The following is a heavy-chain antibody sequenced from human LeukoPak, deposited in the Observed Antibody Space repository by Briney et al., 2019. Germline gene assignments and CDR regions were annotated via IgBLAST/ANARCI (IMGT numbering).Heavy chain of an antibody. D-gene: IGHD6-6*01. J-gene: IGHJ4*02. CDR1: GGSSRSNY. CDR2: TYDSGST. CDR3: ARTMGSSYYFDY. Sequence: SETLSLTCNVSGGSSRSNYWSWIRQPAGKGLEWIGRTYDSGSTNYNPSLKSRVTMSVDTSKNQFSLKLRSVAAADTAVYYCARTMGSSYYFDYWGQGTLVTVSS. V-gene: IGHV4-4*07.